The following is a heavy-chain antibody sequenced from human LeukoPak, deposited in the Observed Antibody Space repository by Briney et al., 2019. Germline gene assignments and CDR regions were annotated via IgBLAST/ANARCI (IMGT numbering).Heavy chain of an antibody. CDR2: INWNGGST. V-gene: IGHV3-20*04. J-gene: IGHJ5*02. CDR3: ARDTYSNYVGGWFDP. D-gene: IGHD4-11*01. Sequence: GGSLRLSCAASGFTFDDYGMSWVRQAPGKGLEWVSGINWNGGSTGYADSVKGRFTISRDNAKNSLYLQMNSLRAEDTAVYYCARDTYSNYVGGWFDPWGQGTLVTVSS. CDR1: GFTFDDYG.